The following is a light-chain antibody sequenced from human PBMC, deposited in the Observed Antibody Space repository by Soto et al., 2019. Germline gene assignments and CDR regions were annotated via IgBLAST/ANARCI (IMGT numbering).Light chain of an antibody. CDR2: DVS. V-gene: IGLV2-14*01. Sequence: QSVLTQPASVSGSPGQSITISCTGTSSDVGGYNYVSWYQQHPGKTPKLMIYDVSNPPSGVSNRFSGSKSGNTASLTISGLQAEDEADYYCSSYTSSSTYVVFGGGTKLTVL. J-gene: IGLJ2*01. CDR1: SSDVGGYNY. CDR3: SSYTSSSTYVV.